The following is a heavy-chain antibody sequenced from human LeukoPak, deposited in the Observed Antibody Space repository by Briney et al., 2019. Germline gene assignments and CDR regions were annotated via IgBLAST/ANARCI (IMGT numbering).Heavy chain of an antibody. CDR1: GITFSTYA. V-gene: IGHV3-23*01. J-gene: IGHJ3*02. D-gene: IGHD4-17*01. CDR2: IRGSGGGT. Sequence: GGSLRLSCAASGITFSTYAMTWVRQAPGKGLEWVSSIRGSGGGTDYADSVKGRFTISRDNSRDTLFLQMNSLRAEDTALYYCTRDPNGDYVGAFDMWGPGAMVTVSS. CDR3: TRDPNGDYVGAFDM.